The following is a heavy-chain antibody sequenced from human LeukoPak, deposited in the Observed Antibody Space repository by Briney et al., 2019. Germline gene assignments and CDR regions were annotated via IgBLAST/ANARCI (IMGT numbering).Heavy chain of an antibody. V-gene: IGHV1-18*01. CDR3: ARDFYYGSGSYYTQGGYGMDV. J-gene: IGHJ6*04. CDR1: GYTFTSYG. CDR2: ISAYNGNT. Sequence: ASVKVSCKASGYTFTSYGISWVRQAPGQGLEWMGWISAYNGNTNYAQKLQGRVTMTTDTSTSTAYMELRSLRSDDTAVYYCARDFYYGSGSYYTQGGYGMDVWGKGTTVPVSS. D-gene: IGHD3-10*01.